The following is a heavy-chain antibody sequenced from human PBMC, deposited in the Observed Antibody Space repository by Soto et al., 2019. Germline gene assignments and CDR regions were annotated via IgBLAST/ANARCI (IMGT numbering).Heavy chain of an antibody. Sequence: SVKVSCKASGGTFSSYAISWVRQAPGQGLEWMGGIIPIFGTANYAQKFQGRVTITADESTSTAYMELSSLRSEDTAVYYCARVSSGWYGGGYNWFEPWGQGTLGSVSS. CDR2: IIPIFGTA. CDR1: GGTFSSYA. D-gene: IGHD6-19*01. V-gene: IGHV1-69*13. J-gene: IGHJ5*02. CDR3: ARVSSGWYGGGYNWFEP.